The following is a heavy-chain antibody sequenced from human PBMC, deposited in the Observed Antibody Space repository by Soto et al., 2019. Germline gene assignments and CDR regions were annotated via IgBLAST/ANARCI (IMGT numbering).Heavy chain of an antibody. CDR2: IDWDDDK. V-gene: IGHV2-70*01. Sequence: SGPTLVNPTQTLTLTCTFSGFSLSTSGMCVSWIRQPPGKALEWLALIDWDDDKYYSTSLKTRLTISKDTSKNQVVLTMTNMDPVDTATYYCVRIASGAMYFDYWGQGTLVTVSS. D-gene: IGHD1-26*01. CDR3: VRIASGAMYFDY. CDR1: GFSLSTSGMC. J-gene: IGHJ4*02.